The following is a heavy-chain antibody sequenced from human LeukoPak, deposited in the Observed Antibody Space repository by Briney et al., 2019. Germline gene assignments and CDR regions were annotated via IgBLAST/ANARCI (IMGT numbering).Heavy chain of an antibody. J-gene: IGHJ2*01. D-gene: IGHD3-22*01. CDR1: GYSFTSYW. V-gene: IGHV5-51*01. CDR2: IYPGDSDT. CDR3: ARGGYYYDSSGYYYDWYFDL. Sequence: GESLKISCKGSGYSFTSYWIGWVRQMPGKGLEWMGIIYPGDSDTRYSPSFQGQVTISADKSISTAYLQWSSLKASDTAMYYCARGGYYYDSSGYYYDWYFDLWGRGTLVTVSS.